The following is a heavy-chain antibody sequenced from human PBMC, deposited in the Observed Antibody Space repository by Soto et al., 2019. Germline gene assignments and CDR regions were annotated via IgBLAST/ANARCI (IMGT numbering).Heavy chain of an antibody. J-gene: IGHJ4*02. CDR1: GGSISSYY. D-gene: IGHD2-2*01. Sequence: QVQLQESGPGLVKPSETLSLTCTVSGGSISSYYWSWIRQPPGKGLEWIGYIYYSGSTNYNPSLKRRVTISVDTSKNQFSLKLSSVTAADTAVYYCAGGGGGYCSSTSCYGEIDYWGQGTLVTVSS. CDR3: AGGGGGYCSSTSCYGEIDY. CDR2: IYYSGST. V-gene: IGHV4-59*01.